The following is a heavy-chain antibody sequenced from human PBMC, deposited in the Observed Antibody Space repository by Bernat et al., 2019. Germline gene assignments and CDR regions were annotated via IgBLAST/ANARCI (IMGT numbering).Heavy chain of an antibody. CDR3: ARVTSVIYLDY. D-gene: IGHD4-17*01. Sequence: EVQLVESRGGLQQPGGSLRLSCAASGFTFSSFEMNWVRQAPGKGLEWVSYISSSGSTIYYADSVKGRFTISRDNAKNSLYLQMNSLRAEDTAVYFCARVTSVIYLDYWGQGTLVTVSS. J-gene: IGHJ4*02. CDR1: GFTFSSFE. V-gene: IGHV3-48*03. CDR2: ISSSGSTI.